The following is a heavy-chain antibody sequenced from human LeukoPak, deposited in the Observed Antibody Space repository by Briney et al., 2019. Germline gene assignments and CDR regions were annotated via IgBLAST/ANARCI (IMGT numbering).Heavy chain of an antibody. CDR3: ARDRGYSYGYDLDY. J-gene: IGHJ4*02. CDR1: GFNFKAYN. D-gene: IGHD5-18*01. CDR2: ISSSANYI. V-gene: IGHV3-21*01. Sequence: PGGSLRLSCAASGFNFKAYNMNWIRQAPGKGLEWVSSISSSANYIYYADSLRGRFTISRDNAKSSLYLQMNSLRVEDTAVYYCARDRGYSYGYDLDYWGQGTLITVSS.